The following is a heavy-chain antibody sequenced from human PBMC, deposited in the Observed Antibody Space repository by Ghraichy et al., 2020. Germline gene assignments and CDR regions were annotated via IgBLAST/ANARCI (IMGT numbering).Heavy chain of an antibody. CDR1: GFTFSTFA. CDR2: ISGSGDDT. D-gene: IGHD6-19*01. V-gene: IGHV3-23*01. Sequence: GGSLRLSCAASGFTFSTFAMNWVRQAPGKGLDWVLAISGSGDDTYYADSVKGRFTISRDNSKNTLYLQMNSLRAEDTAVYYCAKGGGWLYYFDYWGQGTLLTVSS. J-gene: IGHJ4*02. CDR3: AKGGGWLYYFDY.